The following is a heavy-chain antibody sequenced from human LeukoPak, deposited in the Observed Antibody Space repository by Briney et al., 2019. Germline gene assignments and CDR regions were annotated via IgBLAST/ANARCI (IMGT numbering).Heavy chain of an antibody. D-gene: IGHD6-13*01. J-gene: IGHJ4*02. CDR2: IIPIFGTA. CDR1: GGTFSSYA. V-gene: IGHV1-69*05. Sequence: SVKVSCKPSGGTFSSYAISWVRQAPGQGLEWMGRIIPIFGTANYAQKFQGRVTITTDESTSTAYMELSSLRSEDTAVYYCARDEVSSSWHDDRRLDYWGQGTLVTVS. CDR3: ARDEVSSSWHDDRRLDY.